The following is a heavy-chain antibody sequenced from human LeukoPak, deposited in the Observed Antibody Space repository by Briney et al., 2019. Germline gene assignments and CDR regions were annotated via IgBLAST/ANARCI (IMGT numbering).Heavy chain of an antibody. J-gene: IGHJ4*02. CDR2: IIPISGIA. V-gene: IGHV1-69*04. Sequence: SVKVSCKASGGTFSSYAISWVRQAPGQGLEWMGRIIPISGIANYAQKFQGRVTITADKSTSTAYMELSSLRSEDTAVYYCARLLNPNDYWGQGTLVTVSS. D-gene: IGHD1-14*01. CDR3: ARLLNPNDY. CDR1: GGTFSSYA.